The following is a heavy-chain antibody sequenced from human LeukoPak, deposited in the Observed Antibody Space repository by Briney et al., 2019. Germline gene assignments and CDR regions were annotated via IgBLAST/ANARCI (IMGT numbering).Heavy chain of an antibody. J-gene: IGHJ6*02. D-gene: IGHD3-9*01. CDR3: ARDLAYYDILTGSTSSYYYYGMDV. CDR2: ISSSSSYI. Sequence: GGSLRLSCAASGFTFSSYSMNWVRQAPGKGLEWVSSISSSSSYIYYADSVKGRFTISRDNAKNSPYLQMNSLRAEDTAVYYCARDLAYYDILTGSTSSYYYYGMDVWGQGTTVTVSS. CDR1: GFTFSSYS. V-gene: IGHV3-21*01.